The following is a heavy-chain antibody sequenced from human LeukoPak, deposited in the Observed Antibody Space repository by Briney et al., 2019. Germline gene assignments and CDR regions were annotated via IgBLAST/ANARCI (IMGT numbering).Heavy chain of an antibody. CDR2: ISAHNNNT. D-gene: IGHD2-15*01. Sequence: ASVKVSRKASGYTFTSYSITWGRQAPGQGLEWVGWISAHNNNTNYAQKLPGRVTMTTDASTSTAYMELWSLRSDDTAVYYCARAPGRRSYHYYYMDVWGKGTTVTISS. J-gene: IGHJ6*03. V-gene: IGHV1-18*01. CDR3: ARAPGRRSYHYYYMDV. CDR1: GYTFTSYS.